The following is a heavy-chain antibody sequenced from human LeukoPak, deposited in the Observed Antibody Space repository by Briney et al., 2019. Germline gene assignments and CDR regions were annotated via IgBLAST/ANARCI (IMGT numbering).Heavy chain of an antibody. D-gene: IGHD6-19*01. V-gene: IGHV4-4*02. J-gene: IGHJ4*02. Sequence: SETLSLTCAVSGGSISSSNWWSWVRQPPGKGLEWIGEIYHSGSTNYNPSLKSRVTIPVDKSKNQFSLKLSSVTAADTAVYYCARDGGSAVAGFDYWGQGTLVTVSS. CDR1: GGSISSSNW. CDR2: IYHSGST. CDR3: ARDGGSAVAGFDY.